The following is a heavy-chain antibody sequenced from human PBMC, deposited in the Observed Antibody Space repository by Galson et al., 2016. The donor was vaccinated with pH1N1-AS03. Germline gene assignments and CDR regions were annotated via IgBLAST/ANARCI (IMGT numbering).Heavy chain of an antibody. D-gene: IGHD6-19*01. CDR1: GYTFSGYY. J-gene: IGHJ4*02. CDR2: INVNSGAT. Sequence: SVKVSCKASGYTFSGYYIHWVRQAPGQGLEWMGWINVNSGATTYTQKSQGRVTMTRDTFISTAYMELNTLTSEDTAVYYCARRGPVAGVDYWGQGTLVTVSS. V-gene: IGHV1-2*02. CDR3: ARRGPVAGVDY.